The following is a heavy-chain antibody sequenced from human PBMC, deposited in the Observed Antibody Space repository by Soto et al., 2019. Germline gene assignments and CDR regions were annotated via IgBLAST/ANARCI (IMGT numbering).Heavy chain of an antibody. CDR3: TKDSPFRSTDSWNYYVDY. V-gene: IGHV3-33*06. J-gene: IGHJ4*02. D-gene: IGHD1-7*01. CDR2: IWHDGETK. CDR1: RFTFSSYG. Sequence: QVQLLESGGGVVRPGSSLTLSCATSRFTFSSYGMHWVRQAPGKGLEWVAVIWHDGETKFYADSVRGPFSVSRDDSRSTLYLHMNSLKTEDTAVYYCTKDSPFRSTDSWNYYVDYWGQGTLVTVAA.